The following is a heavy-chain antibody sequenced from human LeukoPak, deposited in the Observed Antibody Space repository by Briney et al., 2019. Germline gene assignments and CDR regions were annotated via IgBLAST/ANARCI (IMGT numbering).Heavy chain of an antibody. CDR2: SNPSGGST. V-gene: IGHV1-46*01. J-gene: IGHJ4*02. D-gene: IGHD3-22*01. CDR3: AILSDTMIVVVMVN. CDR1: GATFTTDY. Sequence: GASVKVSCKASGATFTTDYIHWVRQGPGQGPEWMGVSNPSGGSTTNAQKFQGRVTMTRDTSTSTVYMELSSLRSEDTAVYYCAILSDTMIVVVMVNWGQGTLVTVSS.